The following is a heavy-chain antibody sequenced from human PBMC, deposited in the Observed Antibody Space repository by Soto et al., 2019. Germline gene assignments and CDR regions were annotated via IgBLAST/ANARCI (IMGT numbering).Heavy chain of an antibody. D-gene: IGHD3-3*01. V-gene: IGHV3-30-3*01. CDR2: ISYDGSNK. Sequence: QVQLVESGGGVVQPGRSLRLSCAASGFTFSSYAMHWVRQAPGKGLEWVAVISYDGSNKYYADYVKGRFTISRDNSKNTLYLQMNSLKAEDTAVYYCARGGGIRYYDLWSGYIGLFDYWGQGTLVTVSS. J-gene: IGHJ4*02. CDR1: GFTFSSYA. CDR3: ARGGGIRYYDLWSGYIGLFDY.